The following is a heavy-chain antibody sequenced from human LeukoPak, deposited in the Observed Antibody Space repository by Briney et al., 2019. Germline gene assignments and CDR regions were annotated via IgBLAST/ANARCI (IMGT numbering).Heavy chain of an antibody. Sequence: SETLSLTCAVYGGSFSGYYWSWIRQPPGKGLEWNGEINHSGSTNYNPSLKSRVTISVDTSKNQFSLKLSSVTAADTAVYYCASRVGGSSPQVDAFDIWGQGTMVTVSS. D-gene: IGHD6-6*01. J-gene: IGHJ3*02. V-gene: IGHV4-34*01. CDR2: INHSGST. CDR3: ASRVGGSSPQVDAFDI. CDR1: GGSFSGYY.